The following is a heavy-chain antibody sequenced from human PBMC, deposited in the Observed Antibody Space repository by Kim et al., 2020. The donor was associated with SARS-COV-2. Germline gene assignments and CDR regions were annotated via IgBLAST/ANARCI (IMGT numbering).Heavy chain of an antibody. Sequence: SETLSLTCTVSGGSISSGGYYWSWIRQHPGKGLEWIGYIYYSGSTYYNPSLKSRVTISVDTSKNQFSLKLSSVTAADTAVYYCARVICSSTSCYVHWFDPWGQGNLVTVSS. J-gene: IGHJ5*02. CDR2: IYYSGST. CDR1: GGSISSGGYY. V-gene: IGHV4-31*03. D-gene: IGHD2-2*01. CDR3: ARVICSSTSCYVHWFDP.